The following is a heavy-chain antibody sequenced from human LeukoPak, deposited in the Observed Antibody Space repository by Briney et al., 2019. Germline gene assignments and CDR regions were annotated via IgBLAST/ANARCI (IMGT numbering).Heavy chain of an antibody. Sequence: SETLSLTCTVSGGSISSYYWSWIRQPPGKGLEWIGYIYYSGSTNYNPSLKSRVTISVDTSKNQFSLKLSSVTAADTAVYYRARVPRGSYFGYYYYGMDVWGQGTTVTVSS. CDR3: ARVPRGSYFGYYYYGMDV. V-gene: IGHV4-59*01. D-gene: IGHD1-26*01. CDR1: GGSISSYY. CDR2: IYYSGST. J-gene: IGHJ6*02.